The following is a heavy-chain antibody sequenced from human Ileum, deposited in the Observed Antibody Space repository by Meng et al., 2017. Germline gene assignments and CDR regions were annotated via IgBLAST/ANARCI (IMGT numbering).Heavy chain of an antibody. CDR3: TILNRGRFDY. CDR2: IATKTNGEAT. Sequence: EVLLVGVGGGLVEAVGSLICSCAASGFTFSDAWMSWVRQAPGKGLEWVGRIATKTNGEATQYAGPVRGRFTISRDDSKTTLYLQMNSLKTDDTAVYYCTILNRGRFDYWGRGALVTVSS. J-gene: IGHJ4*02. D-gene: IGHD2/OR15-2a*01. V-gene: IGHV3-15*04. CDR1: GFTFSDAW.